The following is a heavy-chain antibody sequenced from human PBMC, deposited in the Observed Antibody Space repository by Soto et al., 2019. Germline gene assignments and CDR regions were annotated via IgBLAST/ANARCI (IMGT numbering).Heavy chain of an antibody. D-gene: IGHD3-10*01. Sequence: SETLSLTCTVSGGSISSYYWSWIRQPPEKGLEWIGYIYHTGNTVYNPSLKSRVPITLARSKNQISLKLNSVSAADTAVYYCASDFGSGSYRFDYWGQGTLVTVSS. V-gene: IGHV4-59*12. J-gene: IGHJ4*02. CDR2: IYHTGNT. CDR3: ASDFGSGSYRFDY. CDR1: GGSISSYY.